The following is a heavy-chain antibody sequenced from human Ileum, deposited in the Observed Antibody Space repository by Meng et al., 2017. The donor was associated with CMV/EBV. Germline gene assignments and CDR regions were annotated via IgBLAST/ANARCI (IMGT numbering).Heavy chain of an antibody. J-gene: IGHJ5*02. CDR3: ARAAARGVPVDL. CDR1: GGSLTSYY. CDR2: IHPTGTT. D-gene: IGHD3-10*01. Sequence: QLRGSVPRLLQPSETLSLTCTLTGGSLTSYYWTWIRQPAGKGLEWIGRIHPTGTTDDNPSLRSRVSMSLDKSKNQFSLKLTSVTAADTAVYYCARAAARGVPVDLWGQGTLVTVSS. V-gene: IGHV4-4*07.